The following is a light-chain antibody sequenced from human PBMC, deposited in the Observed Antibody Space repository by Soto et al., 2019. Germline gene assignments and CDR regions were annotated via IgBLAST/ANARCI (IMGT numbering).Light chain of an antibody. CDR1: QSVSGSY. CDR2: GAS. J-gene: IGKJ5*01. CDR3: QQYGSSPIT. V-gene: IGKV3-20*01. Sequence: EGVLTQPPCPLFFSPGERATLSCRASQSVSGSYLVWYQQKPGQAPRLLIYGASRGATGIPDRFSGSESGTEFTLTISSLQSEDFAVYYCQQYGSSPITFGQGTRLEIK.